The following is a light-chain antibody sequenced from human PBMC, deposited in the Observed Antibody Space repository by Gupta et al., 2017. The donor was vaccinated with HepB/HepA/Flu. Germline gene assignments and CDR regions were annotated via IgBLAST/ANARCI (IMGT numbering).Light chain of an antibody. CDR1: NDDIESYNF. CDR2: EVS. CDR3: CSYGGTNTWV. V-gene: IGLV2-23*02. Sequence: QSALTQPASVSGSPGQSITISCSGSNDDIESYNFVSWYQQHPGEAPKLIIYEVSKRPSGVSSRFSGSKSGNTASLTITGLHTEDEADYHCCSYGGTNTWVFGGGTKLTVL. J-gene: IGLJ3*02.